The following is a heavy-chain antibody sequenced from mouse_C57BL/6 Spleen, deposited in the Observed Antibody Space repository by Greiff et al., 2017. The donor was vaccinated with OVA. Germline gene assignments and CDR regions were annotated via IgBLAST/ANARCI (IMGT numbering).Heavy chain of an antibody. CDR1: GFTFSDAW. J-gene: IGHJ2*01. V-gene: IGHV6-6*01. CDR3: TRGNYVGGYFDY. Sequence: EVMLVESGGGLVQPGGSMKLSCAASGFTFSDAWMDWVRQSPEKGLEWVAEIRNKANNHATYYAESVKGRFTISRDDSKSSVYLQMNSLRAEDTGIYYCTRGNYVGGYFDYWGQGTTLTVSS. CDR2: IRNKANNHAT. D-gene: IGHD2-1*01.